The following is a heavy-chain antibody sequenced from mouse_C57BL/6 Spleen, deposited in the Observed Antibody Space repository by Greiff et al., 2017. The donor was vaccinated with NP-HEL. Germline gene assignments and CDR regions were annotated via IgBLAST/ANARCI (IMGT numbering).Heavy chain of an antibody. V-gene: IGHV10-1*01. CDR3: VRHERGNYAMDY. Sequence: EVMLVESGGGLVQPKGSLKLSCAASGFSFNTYAMNWVRQAPGKGLEWVARIRSKSNNYATYYADSVKDRFTISRDDSESMLYLQMNNLKTEDTAMYYCVRHERGNYAMDYWGQGTSVTVSS. CDR1: GFSFNTYA. CDR2: IRSKSNNYAT. J-gene: IGHJ4*01.